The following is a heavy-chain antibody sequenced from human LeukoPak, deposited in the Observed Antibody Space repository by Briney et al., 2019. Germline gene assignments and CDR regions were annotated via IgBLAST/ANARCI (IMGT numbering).Heavy chain of an antibody. V-gene: IGHV5-51*01. CDR2: IYPGDSDT. D-gene: IGHD2-2*01. J-gene: IGHJ4*02. Sequence: GESLKISCKGSGYSFTSYWIGWVRQMPGKGLEWMGIIYPGDSDTRYSPSFQGQVTISADKSISTAYLQWSSLKASDTAMYYCARLPRYCSSTSCYSPFDYWGQGTLVTLSS. CDR1: GYSFTSYW. CDR3: ARLPRYCSSTSCYSPFDY.